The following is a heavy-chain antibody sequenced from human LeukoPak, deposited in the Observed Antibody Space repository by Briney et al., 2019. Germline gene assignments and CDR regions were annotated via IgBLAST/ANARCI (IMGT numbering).Heavy chain of an antibody. CDR1: GDSISSYD. V-gene: IGHV4-4*07. D-gene: IGHD3-10*01. J-gene: IGHJ4*02. Sequence: PSETLSLTCTVSGDSISSYDWSWIRQPAGKGLEWIGRIYISGNTYYNSSLKSRVTMSVDTSKNQLSLKLTSASAADTAVYYCAREIYGSGSYYFDYWGQGTLVTVSS. CDR3: AREIYGSGSYYFDY. CDR2: IYISGNT.